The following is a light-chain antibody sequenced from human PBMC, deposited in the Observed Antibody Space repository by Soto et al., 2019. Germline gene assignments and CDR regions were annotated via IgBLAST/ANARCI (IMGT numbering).Light chain of an antibody. CDR3: QTGGTGVV. CDR1: SGHSSYA. J-gene: IGLJ2*01. CDR2: LNSDGSH. V-gene: IGLV4-69*01. Sequence: QPVLTQSPSASASLGASVKLTCTLSSGHSSYAIAWHQQQPEKGPRYLMKLNSDGSHSKGDGIPDRFSGSSSGAERYLTISSLQSEDEADYYCQTGGTGVVFGGGTKLTVL.